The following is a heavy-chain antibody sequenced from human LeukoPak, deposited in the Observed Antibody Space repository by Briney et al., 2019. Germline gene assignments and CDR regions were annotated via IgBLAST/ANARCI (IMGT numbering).Heavy chain of an antibody. CDR3: ARDGGGLSY. D-gene: IGHD2-15*01. Sequence: GGSLRLSCGASGFTFSGYWMHWIRQAPGKGLVWVARISNDGSSTSYADSVKGRFTISRDNAKNTLYLQMNSLRAEDTAVYYCARDGGGLSYWGQGTLVTVSS. V-gene: IGHV3-74*01. J-gene: IGHJ4*02. CDR2: ISNDGSST. CDR1: GFTFSGYW.